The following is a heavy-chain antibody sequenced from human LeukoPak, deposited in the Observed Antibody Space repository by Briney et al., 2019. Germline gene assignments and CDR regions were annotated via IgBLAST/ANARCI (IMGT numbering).Heavy chain of an antibody. CDR3: AREEICSGGSCHEGVDY. CDR1: GGSFSGYY. D-gene: IGHD2-15*01. CDR2: ISHSGST. Sequence: SETLSLTCAVYGGSFSGYYWSWIRQPPGKGLEWIGEISHSGSTNYNPSLKSRVTISVDTSKNQFSLKLSSVTAADTAVYYCAREEICSGGSCHEGVDYWGQGTLVTVSS. V-gene: IGHV4-34*01. J-gene: IGHJ4*02.